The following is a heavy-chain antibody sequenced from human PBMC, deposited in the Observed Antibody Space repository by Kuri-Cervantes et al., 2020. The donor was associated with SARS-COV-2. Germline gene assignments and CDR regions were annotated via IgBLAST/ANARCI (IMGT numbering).Heavy chain of an antibody. CDR3: ATQGTIYYYDTL. J-gene: IGHJ4*02. V-gene: IGHV3-74*01. D-gene: IGHD3-22*01. CDR1: GFTFSSYG. CDR2: INSDGSST. Sequence: GGSLRLSCAASGFTFSSYGMHWVRQAPGKGLEWVSRINSDGSSTSYADSVKGRFTISRDNAKNTLYLQMNSLRAEDTAVYYCATQGTIYYYDTLWGQGTLVTVSS.